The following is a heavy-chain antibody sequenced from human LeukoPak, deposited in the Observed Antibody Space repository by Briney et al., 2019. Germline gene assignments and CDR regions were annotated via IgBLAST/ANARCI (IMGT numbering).Heavy chain of an antibody. J-gene: IGHJ4*02. CDR2: IYSGGST. V-gene: IGHV3-66*01. CDR3: ATDSHYYDSSGYYLLDY. CDR1: GFTVSSSY. D-gene: IGHD3-22*01. Sequence: PGGSLRLSCAASGFTVSSSYMSWVRQAPGKGLEWVSVIYSGGSTYYADSVKGRFTISRDNSKNTLYLQMNSLRAEDTAVYYCATDSHYYDSSGYYLLDYWGQGTLVTVSS.